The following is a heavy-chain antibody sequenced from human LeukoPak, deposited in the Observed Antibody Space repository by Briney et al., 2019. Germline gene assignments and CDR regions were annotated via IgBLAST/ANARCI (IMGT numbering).Heavy chain of an antibody. D-gene: IGHD6-19*01. CDR1: GGSISSYF. J-gene: IGHJ2*01. CDR3: ARDFNSGWSRGYFDL. V-gene: IGHV4-59*12. Sequence: PSETLSLTCTVSGGSISSYFWSWIRQPPGKGLEWIGYIYDSGSTNYNPSLKSRVTISVDTSKNRFSLKLSSVTAADTAVYYCARDFNSGWSRGYFDLWGRGFLVTVSS. CDR2: IYDSGST.